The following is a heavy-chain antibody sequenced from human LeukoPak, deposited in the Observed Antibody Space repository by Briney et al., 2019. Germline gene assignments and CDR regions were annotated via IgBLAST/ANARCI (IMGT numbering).Heavy chain of an antibody. CDR1: GFTFSSYG. D-gene: IGHD6-13*01. V-gene: IGHV3-33*01. CDR3: AAAYSSSWYPADY. J-gene: IGHJ4*02. CDR2: IWYDGSNK. Sequence: GGSLRLSCAASGFTFSSYGMHWVRQAPGKGLEWVAVIWYDGSNKYYADSVKGRFTISRDSSKNTLYLQTNSLRAEDTAVYYCAAAYSSSWYPADYWGQGTLVTVSS.